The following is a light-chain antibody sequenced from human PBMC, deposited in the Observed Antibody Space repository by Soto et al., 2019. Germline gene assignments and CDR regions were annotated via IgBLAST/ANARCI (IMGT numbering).Light chain of an antibody. CDR1: SSDVGLYDY. J-gene: IGLJ2*01. Sequence: QSALTQPASVSGSPGQSITISCTGTSSDVGLYDYVSWYQQHPGKAPKLMIFDVSDRPSGVSDRFSGSKSANTASLTISGLQAEDEADYYCTSYTSSGTLVLFGGGTKVTVL. V-gene: IGLV2-14*03. CDR3: TSYTSSGTLVL. CDR2: DVS.